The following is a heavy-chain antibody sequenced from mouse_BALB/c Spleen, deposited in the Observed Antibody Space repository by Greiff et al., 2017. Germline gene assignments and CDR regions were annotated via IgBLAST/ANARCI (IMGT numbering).Heavy chain of an antibody. D-gene: IGHD2-4*01. V-gene: IGHV5-6*01. CDR2: ISSGGSYT. CDR1: GFTFSSYG. Sequence: EVQLVESGGDLVKPGGSLKLSCAASGFTFSSYGMSWVRQTPDKRLEWVATISSGGSYTYYPDSVKGRFTISRDNAKNTLYLQMSSLKSEDTAMYYCARHMITTDAMDYWGQGTSVTVSS. J-gene: IGHJ4*01. CDR3: ARHMITTDAMDY.